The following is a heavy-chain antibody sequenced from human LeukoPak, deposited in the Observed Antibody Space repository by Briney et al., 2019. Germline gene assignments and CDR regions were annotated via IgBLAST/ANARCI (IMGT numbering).Heavy chain of an antibody. CDR2: IGGSNSPI. V-gene: IGHV3-48*04. D-gene: IGHD3-10*01. J-gene: IGHJ6*02. Sequence: PGGPLRLSCAASGFTFSSYSMSWVRQAPGKGLEWLSYIGGSNSPIYYSDSVKGRFTISRDNAKNSLFLHMDSLRAEDTAVYYCARDRRDPYGSGSHYIHYYYYYGMDVWGQGTTVTVSS. CDR1: GFTFSSYS. CDR3: ARDRRDPYGSGSHYIHYYYYYGMDV.